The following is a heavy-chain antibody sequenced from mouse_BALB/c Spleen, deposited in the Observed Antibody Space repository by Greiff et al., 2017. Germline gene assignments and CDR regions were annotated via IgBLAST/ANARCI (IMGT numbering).Heavy chain of an antibody. CDR1: GYTFTSYW. Sequence: VQRVESGAELAKPGASVKMSCKASGYTFTSYWMHWVNQRPGQGLEWIGYINPSTGYTEYNQKFKDKATLTADKSSSTAYMQLSSLTSEDSAVYYCARSPYYRYDSYAMDYWGQGTSVTVSS. J-gene: IGHJ4*01. D-gene: IGHD2-14*01. V-gene: IGHV1-7*01. CDR2: INPSTGYT. CDR3: ARSPYYRYDSYAMDY.